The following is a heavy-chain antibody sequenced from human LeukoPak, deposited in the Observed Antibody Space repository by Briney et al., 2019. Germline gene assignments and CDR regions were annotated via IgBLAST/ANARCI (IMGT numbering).Heavy chain of an antibody. CDR2: IKSKTDGETK. Sequence: GGSLRLSCAPSGFTFSNAWMSWVRPAPGEGLEWVGRIKSKTDGETKGYAEPGKGRFSNLKNDSKNTLYLQMNSLKTEDTGVYYCNTAASGKTWVPNWFDPWGQGTLVTVSS. CDR3: NTAASGKTWVPNWFDP. J-gene: IGHJ5*02. V-gene: IGHV3-15*01. D-gene: IGHD3-10*01. CDR1: GFTFSNAW.